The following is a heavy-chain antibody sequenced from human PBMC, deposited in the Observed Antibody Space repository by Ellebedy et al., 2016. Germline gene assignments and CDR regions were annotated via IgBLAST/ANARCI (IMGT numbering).Heavy chain of an antibody. CDR1: GDSISSNY. Sequence: SETLSLTXEVSGDSISSNYWSWLRQAPGKGLEWIGHIYYSGTTDYNPSLSSRVTISVDTSENQFSLNLRSVTAADTAVYYCARDTTMVRGVKDGFDIWGQGTMVTVSS. J-gene: IGHJ3*02. V-gene: IGHV4-59*01. CDR2: IYYSGTT. CDR3: ARDTTMVRGVKDGFDI. D-gene: IGHD3-10*01.